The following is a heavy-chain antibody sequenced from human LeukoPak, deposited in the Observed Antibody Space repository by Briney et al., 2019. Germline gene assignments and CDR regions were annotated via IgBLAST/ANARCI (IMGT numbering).Heavy chain of an antibody. CDR2: ISGSGGST. V-gene: IGHV3-23*01. J-gene: IGHJ5*02. Sequence: GGSLRLSCAASGFTFSSYAMSWVRQAPGKGLEWVSAISGSGGSTYYADSVKGRFTISRDNSKNTLYLQMNSLRAEGTAVYYCARVALIAAAGGNWFDPWGQGTLVTVSS. CDR1: GFTFSSYA. D-gene: IGHD6-13*01. CDR3: ARVALIAAAGGNWFDP.